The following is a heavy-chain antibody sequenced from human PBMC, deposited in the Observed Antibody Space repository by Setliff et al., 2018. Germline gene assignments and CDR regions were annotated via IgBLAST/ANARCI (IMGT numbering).Heavy chain of an antibody. CDR2: IHHSGST. V-gene: IGHV4-59*11. CDR3: AREQGRSYYDSSGFDY. D-gene: IGHD3-22*01. CDR1: GGSIGSHY. J-gene: IGHJ4*02. Sequence: PSETLSLTCSVSGGSIGSHYWSWIRLSPGKGLEWIAYIHHSGSTDYNPSLKSRVTLSMDTSKNHFPLKLTSLTAADTAIYYCAREQGRSYYDSSGFDYWGQGTLVTVSS.